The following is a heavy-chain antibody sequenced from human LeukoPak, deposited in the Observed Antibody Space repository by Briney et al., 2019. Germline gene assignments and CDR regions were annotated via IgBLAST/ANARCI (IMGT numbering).Heavy chain of an antibody. Sequence: SVKVSCKASGGTFSSYAISWVRQAPGQRLEWMGRIIPIFGTANYAQKFQGRVTITADKSTSTAYMELSSLRSEDTAVYYCAREAWSGYYTPYYYYYMDVWGKGTTVTVSS. CDR3: AREAWSGYYTPYYYYYMDV. V-gene: IGHV1-69*06. CDR2: IIPIFGTA. D-gene: IGHD3-3*01. J-gene: IGHJ6*03. CDR1: GGTFSSYA.